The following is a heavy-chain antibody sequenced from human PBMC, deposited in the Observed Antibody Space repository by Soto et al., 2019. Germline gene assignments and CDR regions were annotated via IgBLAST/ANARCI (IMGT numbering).Heavy chain of an antibody. D-gene: IGHD2-8*01. CDR2: ISSSGSTI. V-gene: IGHV3-11*01. Sequence: QVQLVESGGGLVKPGGSLRLSCAASGFTFSDYYMSWIRQGPGKGLEWVSYISSSGSTIYCSDSVKGRFTISRDIVKNTLYLQMNSLGAEDTAVYYCAGEGVYCTNGVCYRDYYYGMDVWGQGTTVTVSS. CDR1: GFTFSDYY. J-gene: IGHJ6*02. CDR3: AGEGVYCTNGVCYRDYYYGMDV.